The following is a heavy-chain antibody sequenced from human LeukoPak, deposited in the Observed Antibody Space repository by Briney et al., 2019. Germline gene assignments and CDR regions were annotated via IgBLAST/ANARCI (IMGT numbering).Heavy chain of an antibody. Sequence: PGGSLRLSCTASGFTFTNAWMSWVRQAPGKGLEWVGHIKRMNEGGITDYSAPVKGRFTISREEAKNTLFLQMNSLKSEDTAVYYCTRDQTPYYWGQGTLVTVSS. CDR1: GFTFTNAW. J-gene: IGHJ4*02. CDR3: TRDQTPYY. V-gene: IGHV3-15*01. CDR2: IKRMNEGGIT.